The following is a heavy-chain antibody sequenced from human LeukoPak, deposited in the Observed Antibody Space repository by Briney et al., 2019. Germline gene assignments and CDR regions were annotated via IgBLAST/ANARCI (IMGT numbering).Heavy chain of an antibody. CDR3: ARAFNREGSSWYYKEDLKELDP. CDR1: GGSISSSNW. J-gene: IGHJ5*02. Sequence: SETLSLTCAVSGGSISSSNWWSWVRQPPGKGLEWIGEIYHSGSTNYNPSLKSRVTISVDKSKNQFSLKLSSVTAADTAVYYCARAFNREGSSWYYKEDLKELDPWGQGTLVTVSS. D-gene: IGHD6-13*01. V-gene: IGHV4-4*02. CDR2: IYHSGST.